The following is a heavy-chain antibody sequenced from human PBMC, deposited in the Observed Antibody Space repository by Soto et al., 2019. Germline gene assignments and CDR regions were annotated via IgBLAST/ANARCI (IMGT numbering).Heavy chain of an antibody. J-gene: IGHJ4*02. CDR2: IYHSGST. CDR1: GGSISSGGYS. D-gene: IGHD2-21*02. V-gene: IGHV4-30-2*01. Sequence: QLQLQESGSGLVKPSQTLSLTCAVSGGSISSGGYSWSWIRQPPGKGLEWIGYIYHSGSTYYNPSLKSRVTLSEDRSKNQFSLKLSSVTAADPAVYYWARGVAVVVTAYFDYWGQGTLVTVSS. CDR3: ARGVAVVVTAYFDY.